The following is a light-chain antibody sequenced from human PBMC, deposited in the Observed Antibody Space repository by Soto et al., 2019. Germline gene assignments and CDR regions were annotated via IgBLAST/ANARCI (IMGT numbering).Light chain of an antibody. J-gene: IGKJ2*01. CDR2: ATS. Sequence: EIVLTQSPGTLSLSPGERATLSCRASHSISSDTLAWYQQKPGQPPRLLIYATSSRATGIPARFSGSGSGTDFTLTISRLEPEDFAVYYCQRNAFGQGTKLEI. CDR3: QRNA. V-gene: IGKV3-20*01. CDR1: HSISSDT.